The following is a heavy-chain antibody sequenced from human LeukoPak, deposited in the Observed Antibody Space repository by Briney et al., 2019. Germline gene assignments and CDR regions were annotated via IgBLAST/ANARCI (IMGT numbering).Heavy chain of an antibody. D-gene: IGHD1-26*01. CDR2: IYYSGST. Sequence: SETLSLTCTVSGGSISSHHWSWIRQPPGKGLEWIAYIYYSGSTNYNPSLKSRVTISVDTSKNQFSLKLSSVTAADTAVYYCARQVGATSTSYFDYWGQGTLVTVSS. CDR1: GGSISSHH. J-gene: IGHJ4*02. CDR3: ARQVGATSTSYFDY. V-gene: IGHV4-59*08.